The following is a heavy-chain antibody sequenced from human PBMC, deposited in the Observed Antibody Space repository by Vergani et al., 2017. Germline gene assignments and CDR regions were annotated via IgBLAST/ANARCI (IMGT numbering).Heavy chain of an antibody. CDR2: IYNSGNG. D-gene: IGHD3-16*01. CDR1: GDSIISRSYY. J-gene: IGHJ2*01. V-gene: IGHV4-39*01. CDR3: ASGKYYSDSTSHFRGRYFDV. Sequence: QMQLQESGPGLVKASETLSLTCTVSGDSIISRSYYWGWIRQPPGKGLEWIGSIYNSGNGDSSSSLKSGVTISADTSKNQFSLRLTSVTAADTAVYYCASGKYYSDSTSHFRGRYFDVWGRGTLVTGPS.